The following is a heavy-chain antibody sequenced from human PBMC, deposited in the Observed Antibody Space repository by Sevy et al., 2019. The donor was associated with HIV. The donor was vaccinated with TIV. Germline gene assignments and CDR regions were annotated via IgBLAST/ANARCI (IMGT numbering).Heavy chain of an antibody. Sequence: GGSLRLSCVASGFTFRSYWMSWVRQAPGKGLEWVATMKQDGSEEDYVDSVKGRFTISRDNAKNSLFLQMNSLSAEDTAVYYCVREGLGGYSYSLDYWGHGTLVTVSS. D-gene: IGHD5-18*01. J-gene: IGHJ4*01. V-gene: IGHV3-7*01. CDR1: GFTFRSYW. CDR3: VREGLGGYSYSLDY. CDR2: MKQDGSEE.